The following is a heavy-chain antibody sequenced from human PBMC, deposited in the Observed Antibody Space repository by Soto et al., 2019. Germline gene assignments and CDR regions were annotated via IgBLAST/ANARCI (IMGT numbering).Heavy chain of an antibody. CDR2: INHSGST. CDR1: GGSFSGYY. V-gene: IGHV4-34*01. D-gene: IGHD4-17*01. Sequence: QVQLQQWGAGLLKPSETLSLTCAVYGGSFSGYYWSWIRQPPGKGLEWIGEINHSGSTNYNPSLKSRVTISVDTSKNQFSLKLSSVTAADTAVYYCARAKKGDYVSLDYFYYYYMDVWGKGTTVTVSS. J-gene: IGHJ6*03. CDR3: ARAKKGDYVSLDYFYYYYMDV.